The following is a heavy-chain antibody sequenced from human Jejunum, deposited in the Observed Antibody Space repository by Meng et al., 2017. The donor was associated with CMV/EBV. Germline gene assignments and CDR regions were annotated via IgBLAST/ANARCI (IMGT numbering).Heavy chain of an antibody. CDR2: IYYSGSA. J-gene: IGHJ4*02. CDR1: ADSY. Sequence: ADSYWNWLRQSPGNCLEWIGYIYYSGSAYYTPSLKSRLNMSVDTSKNQFSLHLSSVTAADTAVYYCARAYAYYYDSSVYYFDYWGQGALVTVSS. CDR3: ARAYAYYYDSSVYYFDY. D-gene: IGHD3-22*01. V-gene: IGHV4-30-4*08.